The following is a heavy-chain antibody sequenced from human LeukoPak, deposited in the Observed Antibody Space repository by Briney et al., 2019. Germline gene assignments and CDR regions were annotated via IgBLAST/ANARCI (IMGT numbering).Heavy chain of an antibody. V-gene: IGHV4-59*04. CDR1: GGSISSYY. Sequence: SETLSLTCTVSGGSISSYYWSWIRQPPGKELEWIGYIYYSGSTYYNLSLKSRVTISVDTSKNQFSLKLSSVTAADTAVYYCQRGYYDSSGYFHYYYYYGMDVWGQGTTVTVSS. CDR3: QRGYYDSSGYFHYYYYYGMDV. D-gene: IGHD3-22*01. CDR2: IYYSGST. J-gene: IGHJ6*02.